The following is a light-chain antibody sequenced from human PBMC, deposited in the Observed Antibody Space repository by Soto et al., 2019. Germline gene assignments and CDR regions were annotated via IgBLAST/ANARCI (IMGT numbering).Light chain of an antibody. J-gene: IGLJ2*01. Sequence: SYELAQPLSVSVALGQTARITCAGDNIGRKGVHWYQQQPGQAPVLVIYTDTNRPSGIPERFSGSNSGDTATLTISRAQAGDEADYYCQVWDINPSMVIGGGTKLTVL. V-gene: IGLV3-9*01. CDR3: QVWDINPSMV. CDR1: NIGRKG. CDR2: TDT.